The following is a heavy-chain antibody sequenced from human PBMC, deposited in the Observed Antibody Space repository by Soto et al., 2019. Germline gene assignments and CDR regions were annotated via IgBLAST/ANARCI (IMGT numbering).Heavy chain of an antibody. D-gene: IGHD6-13*01. CDR3: ARDGYIPGLDKVAYYYYYMDV. J-gene: IGHJ6*03. Sequence: GGSLRLSCAASGFTFSSYSMNWVRQAPGKGLEWVSYISSSSSTIYYADSVKGRFTISRDNAKNSLYLQMNSLRAEDTAVYYCARDGYIPGLDKVAYYYYYMDVWGKGTTVTVSS. CDR2: ISSSSSTI. V-gene: IGHV3-48*01. CDR1: GFTFSSYS.